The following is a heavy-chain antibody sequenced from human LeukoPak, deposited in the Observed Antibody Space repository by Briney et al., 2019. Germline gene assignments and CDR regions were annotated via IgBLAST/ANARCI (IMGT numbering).Heavy chain of an antibody. CDR2: IKQDGSEK. CDR1: EFTFSDYY. D-gene: IGHD3-10*01. V-gene: IGHV3-7*01. J-gene: IGHJ3*02. Sequence: GGSLRLSCAASEFTFSDYYMSWVRQAPGKGLEWVANIKQDGSEKYYVDSVKGRFTISRDNAKNSLYLQMNSLRAEDTAVYYCARGLGSGRHAFDIWGQGTMVTVSS. CDR3: ARGLGSGRHAFDI.